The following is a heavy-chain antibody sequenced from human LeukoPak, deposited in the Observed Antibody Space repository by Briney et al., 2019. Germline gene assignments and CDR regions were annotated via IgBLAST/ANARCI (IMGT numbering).Heavy chain of an antibody. D-gene: IGHD4-4*01. J-gene: IGHJ4*02. CDR2: IYHSGST. CDR3: ARGGSGVTVYLFDY. V-gene: IGHV4-30-2*01. Sequence: SETLSLTCTVSGGSISSYSWSWIRQPPGKGLEWIGYIYHSGSTYYNPSLKSRVTISVDRSKNQFSLKLSSVTAADTAVYYCARGGSGVTVYLFDYWGQGTLVTVSS. CDR1: GGSISSYS.